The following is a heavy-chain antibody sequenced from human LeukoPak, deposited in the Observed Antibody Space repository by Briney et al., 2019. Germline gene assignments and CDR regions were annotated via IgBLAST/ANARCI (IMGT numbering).Heavy chain of an antibody. CDR1: GFTFRSYA. J-gene: IGHJ6*02. Sequence: PGGSLRLSCAASGFTFRSYAMSWVRQAPGKGLEWVSAISGSGGSTYYADSVKGRFTISRDNSKNTLYLQMNSLRAEDTAVYYCAKTLGYVALFQYYGMDVWGQGTTVTVSS. CDR3: AKTLGYVALFQYYGMDV. CDR2: ISGSGGST. V-gene: IGHV3-23*01. D-gene: IGHD2-2*01.